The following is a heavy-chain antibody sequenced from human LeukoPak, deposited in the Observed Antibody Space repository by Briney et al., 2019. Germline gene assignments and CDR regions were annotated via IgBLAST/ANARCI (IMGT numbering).Heavy chain of an antibody. D-gene: IGHD3-10*01. CDR2: ISGSGGSR. CDR1: GVAFSADA. J-gene: IGHJ4*02. CDR3: AKGGLGFGELLTCRS. V-gene: IGHV3-23*01. Sequence: GGSLRLSCAASGVAFSADAMSRVRQAPGQGLEWVSAISGSGGSRYYADSVKGRFTISRDNSQNTLYLQMNSLRAEHTAVYYCAKGGLGFGELLTCRSWGQGTLVTVSS.